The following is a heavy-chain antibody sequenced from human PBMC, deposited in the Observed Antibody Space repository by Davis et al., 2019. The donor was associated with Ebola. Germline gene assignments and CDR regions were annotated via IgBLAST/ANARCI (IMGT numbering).Heavy chain of an antibody. CDR1: GFSLSTSGMC. D-gene: IGHD1-1*01. V-gene: IGHV2-5*08. CDR3: ARIGNGYFDL. CDR2: IYWDDDK. Sequence: SGPTLVKPTQTLTLTCTFSGFSLSTSGMCVSWIRQPPGKALEWLALIYWDDDKRYSPSLKSRLTISKDTSKSQVVLTMTNMDPVDTATYYCARIGNGYFDLWGRGTLVTVSS. J-gene: IGHJ2*01.